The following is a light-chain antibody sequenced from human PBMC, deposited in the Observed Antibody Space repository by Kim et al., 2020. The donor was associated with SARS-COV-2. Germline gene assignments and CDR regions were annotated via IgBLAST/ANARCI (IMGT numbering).Light chain of an antibody. CDR1: QGVSY. CDR2: DTS. Sequence: LLPGERATLSCRASQGVSYLAWYQHKPGQAPRLLIYDTSNRATGIPARFSGSTSGTDFTLTTSSLEPEDSAIYYCQQRSNWPLWTFGPGTKVDIK. J-gene: IGKJ1*01. CDR3: QQRSNWPLWT. V-gene: IGKV3-11*01.